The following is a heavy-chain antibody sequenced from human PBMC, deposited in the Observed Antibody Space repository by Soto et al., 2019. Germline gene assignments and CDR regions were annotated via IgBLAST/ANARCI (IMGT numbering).Heavy chain of an antibody. J-gene: IGHJ6*02. D-gene: IGHD5-18*01. Sequence: QVQLVQSGAEVKKPGSSVKVSCKASGGTFSSYAISWVRQAPGQGLEWMGGIIPIFGTADYAQKFQGRVTITADESTSTAYMELSSLRSEDTAVYYCARDLPEMDTTKVIYGMDVWGQGTTVTVSS. CDR3: ARDLPEMDTTKVIYGMDV. CDR2: IIPIFGTA. V-gene: IGHV1-69*12. CDR1: GGTFSSYA.